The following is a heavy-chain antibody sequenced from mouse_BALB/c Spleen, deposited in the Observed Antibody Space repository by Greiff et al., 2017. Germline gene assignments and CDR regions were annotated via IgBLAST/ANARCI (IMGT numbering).Heavy chain of an antibody. CDR1: GFSLTSYG. D-gene: IGHD1-1*01. J-gene: IGHJ2*01. Sequence: VKLMESGPGLVAPSQSLSITCTVSGFSLTSYGVHWVRQPPGKGLEWLGVIWAGGSTNYNSALMSRLSISKDNSKSQVFLKMNSLQTDDTAMYYCARESLNYYGSSYYYFDYWGQGTTLTVSS. CDR2: IWAGGST. V-gene: IGHV2-9*02. CDR3: ARESLNYYGSSYYYFDY.